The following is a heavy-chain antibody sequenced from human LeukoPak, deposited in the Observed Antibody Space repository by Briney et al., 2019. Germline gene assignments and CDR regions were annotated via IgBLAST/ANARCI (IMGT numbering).Heavy chain of an antibody. J-gene: IGHJ4*02. CDR2: ISSSGITI. V-gene: IGHV3-48*03. D-gene: IGHD3-10*01. Sequence: GSLRLSCAASGFTFSSYEMNWVRQAPGKGLEWVSYISSSGITIYYADSVKGRFTISRDNAKNALYLEMNSLRAEDTAEYFCARERMYSGSGSTYPYYDYWGQGTLVTVSS. CDR1: GFTFSSYE. CDR3: ARERMYSGSGSTYPYYDY.